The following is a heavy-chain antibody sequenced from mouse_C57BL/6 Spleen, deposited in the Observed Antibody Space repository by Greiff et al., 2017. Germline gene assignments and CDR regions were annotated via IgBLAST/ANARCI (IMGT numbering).Heavy chain of an antibody. V-gene: IGHV1-64*01. CDR1: GYTFTSYW. D-gene: IGHD2-1*01. CDR3: AKYGNQPSYAMDY. J-gene: IGHJ4*01. Sequence: QVQLQQPGAELVKPGASVKLSCKASGYTFTSYWMHWVKQRPGQGLEWIGMIHPNIGSTNYNEKFKSKATLTVDKSSSTAYMQLSSLTSEDSAVYYCAKYGNQPSYAMDYWGQGTSVTVSS. CDR2: IHPNIGST.